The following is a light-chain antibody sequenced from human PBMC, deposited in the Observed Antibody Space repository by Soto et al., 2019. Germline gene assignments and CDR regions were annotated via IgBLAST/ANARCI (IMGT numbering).Light chain of an antibody. V-gene: IGKV3-11*01. CDR1: RTVNNY. CDR2: DAS. J-gene: IGKJ4*02. Sequence: VLPQSRAPRSLSLGKGGTLAGKGSRTVNNYLAWYQQKPGQAPRLLIYDASISATGIPARFSGSGSGTDSSRTISRLEPEGFASDLCQERSNWPPLALGGGTKVDIK. CDR3: QERSNWPPLA.